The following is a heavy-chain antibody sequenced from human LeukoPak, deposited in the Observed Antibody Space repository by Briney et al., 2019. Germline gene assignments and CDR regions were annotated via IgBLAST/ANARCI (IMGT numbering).Heavy chain of an antibody. J-gene: IGHJ4*02. CDR1: GGSISSYY. Sequence: SETLSLTCTVSGGSISSYYWSWIRQPPGKGLEWIGEINHSRSTNYNPSLKSRVTISVDTSKNQFPLKLSSVTAADTAVYYCARRSSRYYGSGSYRKYYFDYWGQGTLVTVSS. CDR2: INHSRST. CDR3: ARRSSRYYGSGSYRKYYFDY. V-gene: IGHV4-34*01. D-gene: IGHD3-10*01.